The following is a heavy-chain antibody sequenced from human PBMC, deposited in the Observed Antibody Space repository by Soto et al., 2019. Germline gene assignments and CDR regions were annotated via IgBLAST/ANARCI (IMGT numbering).Heavy chain of an antibody. J-gene: IGHJ6*02. V-gene: IGHV4-31*03. D-gene: IGHD2-2*01. CDR1: GGSISSGGYY. CDR2: LYYSGST. CDR3: ARVQLNYYYGMDV. Sequence: QVQLQESGPGLVKPSQTLSLTCTVSGGSISSGGYYWSWIRQHPGKGLEWIGYLYYSGSTYYNPSLKSRVTISVDTSKNQCPLKLSSVTAADTAVYDCARVQLNYYYGMDVWGQGTTVTVSS.